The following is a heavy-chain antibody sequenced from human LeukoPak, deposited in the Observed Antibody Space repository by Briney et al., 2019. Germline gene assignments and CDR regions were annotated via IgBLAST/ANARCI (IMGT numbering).Heavy chain of an antibody. CDR2: ISGRSDDI. CDR3: ARRGYHDYSGFDY. Sequence: GGSLRLSCAASGFTFSSYAVNWVRQAPGKGLEWVSAISGRSDDIYYADSVQARFTISRDNSKNSLYLQMKSLRAEDTALYYCARRGYHDYSGFDYWGQGTLVTVSS. CDR1: GFTFSSYA. D-gene: IGHD1-26*01. J-gene: IGHJ4*02. V-gene: IGHV3-21*01.